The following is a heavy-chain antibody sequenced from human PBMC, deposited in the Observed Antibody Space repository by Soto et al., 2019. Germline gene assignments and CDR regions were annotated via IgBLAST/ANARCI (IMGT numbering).Heavy chain of an antibody. CDR2: IIPIFGRA. J-gene: IGHJ4*02. CDR1: GGTFRNHG. Sequence: QVQLVQSGAEVKKPGSSVRVSCKASGGTFRNHGISWVRQAPGQGLEWVGGIIPIFGRAKYAQRFQGRVTITADESTSTAYLELSSLRSEDTAVYYCARDGTLFDSNSYYFLSWGQGTLVTVSS. D-gene: IGHD3-22*01. CDR3: ARDGTLFDSNSYYFLS. V-gene: IGHV1-69*01.